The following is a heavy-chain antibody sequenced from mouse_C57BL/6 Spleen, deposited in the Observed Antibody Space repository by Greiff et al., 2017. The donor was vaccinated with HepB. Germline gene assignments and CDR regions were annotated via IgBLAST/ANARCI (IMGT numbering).Heavy chain of an antibody. CDR2: IYPGDGDT. V-gene: IGHV1-82*01. J-gene: IGHJ3*01. Sequence: QVQLQQSGPELVKPGASVKISCKASGYAFSSSWMNWVKQRPGKGLEWIGRIYPGDGDTNYNGKFKGKATLTADKSSSTAYMQLSSLTSEDSAVYFCARSLRDGFAYWGQGTLVTVSA. CDR1: GYAFSSSW. CDR3: ARSLRDGFAY. D-gene: IGHD1-1*01.